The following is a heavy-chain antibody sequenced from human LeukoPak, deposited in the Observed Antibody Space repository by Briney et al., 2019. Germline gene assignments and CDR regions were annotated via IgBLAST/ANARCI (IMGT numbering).Heavy chain of an antibody. V-gene: IGHV4-30-4*01. CDR3: ASSYVMDV. Sequence: SQTLSLTCTVSGGSISSGDYYWNWIRQPPGTGLEWIGYIYYSGSTFYNLSLKSRVTISLDTPKNQVFLKLTSVTAADTAVYYCASSYVMDVWGQGTTVTVSS. CDR1: GGSISSGDYY. CDR2: IYYSGST. J-gene: IGHJ6*02.